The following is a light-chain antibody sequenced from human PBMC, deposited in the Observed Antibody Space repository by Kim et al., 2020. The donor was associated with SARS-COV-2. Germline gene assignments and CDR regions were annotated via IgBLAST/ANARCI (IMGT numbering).Light chain of an antibody. CDR2: RAS. V-gene: IGKV1-5*03. CDR1: QSFNTW. Sequence: DIQMTQSPSTLSASVGDRVTITCRASQSFNTWLAWYQQKPGKAPKLLIYRASSLESGAPSRFSGSASGTEFTLTISSLQPDDFATYYCLQYNDYPLTFGGGTKLEI. CDR3: LQYNDYPLT. J-gene: IGKJ4*01.